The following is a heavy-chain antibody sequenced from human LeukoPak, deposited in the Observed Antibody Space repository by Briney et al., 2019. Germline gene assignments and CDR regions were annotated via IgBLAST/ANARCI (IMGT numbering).Heavy chain of an antibody. J-gene: IGHJ4*02. CDR2: ITAARST. V-gene: IGHV3-48*04. CDR3: AKDTHSSGWYYFDY. D-gene: IGHD6-19*01. CDR1: GFTFSNYD. Sequence: GGSLRLSCAASGFTFSNYDMNWVRQAPGRGLEWVSYITAARSTFYADSVKGRFTISRDNAKNSLYLQMNSLRAEDTALYYCAKDTHSSGWYYFDYWGQGTLVTVSS.